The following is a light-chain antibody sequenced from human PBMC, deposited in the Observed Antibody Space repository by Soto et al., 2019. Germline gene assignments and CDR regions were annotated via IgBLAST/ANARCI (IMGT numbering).Light chain of an antibody. CDR3: QQYYDYPPLI. J-gene: IGKJ4*01. CDR1: RNIKRK. V-gene: IGKV3-15*01. CDR2: GAS. Sequence: EILMTQSPATLSVSPGERATLPCRASRNIKRKLAWYQQKPGQAPRLLISGASTRATGIPARFSGSGSGTEFTLTISSLQSEDFAVYYCQQYYDYPPLIFGGGTKVEIK.